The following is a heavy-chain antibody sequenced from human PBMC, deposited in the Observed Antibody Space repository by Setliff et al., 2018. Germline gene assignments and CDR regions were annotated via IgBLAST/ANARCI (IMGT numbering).Heavy chain of an antibody. J-gene: IGHJ4*02. CDR1: GFSISSGYY. CDR3: ARAHTWSLPNDNSGYSVGYFDY. D-gene: IGHD3-22*01. Sequence: SETLSLTCAVSGFSISSGYYWGWIRQPPGKGLEWIVNIHHSGKAYYNPSLKSRFTMSVDTSKNHVSLKLSSVTAADTAVYYCARAHTWSLPNDNSGYSVGYFDYWGLGTPVTVSS. V-gene: IGHV4-38-2*01. CDR2: IHHSGKA.